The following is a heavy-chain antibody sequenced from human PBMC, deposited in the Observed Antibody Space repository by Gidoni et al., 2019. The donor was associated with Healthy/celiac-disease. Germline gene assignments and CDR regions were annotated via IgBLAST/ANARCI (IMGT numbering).Heavy chain of an antibody. J-gene: IGHJ6*02. V-gene: IGHV3-30-3*01. CDR2: MSNDGGTK. CDR3: ARDYDYVWGSYRPYYYYGMDV. CDR1: GVTFSYSA. D-gene: IGHD3-16*02. Sequence: QVQLLETGGGVVQPGRSLRPSCAPSGVTFSYSAIHWVRQAPGKGLEWVALMSNDGGTKYYADSVKGRFTISRDNSKNTLYLQMNSLRPEDTAVYYCARDYDYVWGSYRPYYYYGMDVWGQGTTVTVSS.